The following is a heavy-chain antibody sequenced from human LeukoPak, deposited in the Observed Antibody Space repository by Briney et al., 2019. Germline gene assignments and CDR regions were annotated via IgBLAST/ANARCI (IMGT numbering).Heavy chain of an antibody. D-gene: IGHD3-10*02. CDR1: GHSTTRGYY. J-gene: IGHJ4*02. V-gene: IGHV4-38-2*01. CDR2: FFQSEKS. CDR3: ARVLPVPYLLDS. Sequence: SETLSLTCGISGHSTTRGYYWAWFRQSPGKALEWIATFFQSEKSFYNASLKSRVLTSLDTSKSQFSLNLTSVTAADTAVYYCARVLPVPYLLDSWGQGTHVTVSS.